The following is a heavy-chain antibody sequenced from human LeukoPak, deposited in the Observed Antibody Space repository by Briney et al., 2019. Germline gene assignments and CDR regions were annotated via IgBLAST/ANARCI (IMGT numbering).Heavy chain of an antibody. J-gene: IGHJ3*02. Sequence: ASVKVSCKASGYTFTSYGISWVRQAPGQGLEWMGWISAYNGNTNYAQKLQGRVNMTTDTSTSTAYMELRSLRSDDTAVYYCARGMITFGGVIPYAFDIWGQGTMVTVSS. CDR3: ARGMITFGGVIPYAFDI. V-gene: IGHV1-18*01. CDR1: GYTFTSYG. D-gene: IGHD3-16*02. CDR2: ISAYNGNT.